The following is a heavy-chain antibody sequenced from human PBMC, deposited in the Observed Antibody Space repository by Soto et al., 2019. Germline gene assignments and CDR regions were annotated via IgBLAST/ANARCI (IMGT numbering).Heavy chain of an antibody. V-gene: IGHV1-58*01. Sequence: SVKVSCKASGVTFTSSAVQWVRQARGQRLEWIGWIVVGSGNTNYAQKFQERVTITRDMSTSTAYMELSSLRSEDTAVYYCAAPITMVRGVTGSDYWGQGTLVTVSS. CDR1: GVTFTSSA. D-gene: IGHD3-10*01. CDR3: AAPITMVRGVTGSDY. CDR2: IVVGSGNT. J-gene: IGHJ4*02.